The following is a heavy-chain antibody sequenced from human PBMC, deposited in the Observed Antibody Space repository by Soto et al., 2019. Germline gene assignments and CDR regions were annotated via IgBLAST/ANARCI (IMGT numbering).Heavy chain of an antibody. D-gene: IGHD2-21*01. J-gene: IGHJ4*02. V-gene: IGHV4-59*01. Sequence: QVQLQESGPGLVKPSETLSLTCTVSGGSISSYDWSWIRQPPGKRLEWLGYIYYSGSTNYTPSPKSRVTISVDPSKNQFSLQLSSVTAADTAVYYCASSNRYDCNWTFDYWGQGTLVTVSS. CDR1: GGSISSYD. CDR2: IYYSGST. CDR3: ASSNRYDCNWTFDY.